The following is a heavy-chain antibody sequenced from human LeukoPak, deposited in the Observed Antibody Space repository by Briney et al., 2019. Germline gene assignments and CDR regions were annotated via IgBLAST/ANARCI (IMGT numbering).Heavy chain of an antibody. CDR2: IWSDGSEK. V-gene: IGHV3-33*08. D-gene: IGHD3-10*01. CDR1: GFTFSNYA. CDR3: ARRSPGTHGLDY. Sequence: GGSLRLSCAASGFTFSNYAMHWVRQAPGKGLEWVAVIWSDGSEKYYADSVKGRFIISRDDSKNTLYLQMNSLSADDTAVYFCARRSPGTHGLDYWGQGTLVPVSS. J-gene: IGHJ4*02.